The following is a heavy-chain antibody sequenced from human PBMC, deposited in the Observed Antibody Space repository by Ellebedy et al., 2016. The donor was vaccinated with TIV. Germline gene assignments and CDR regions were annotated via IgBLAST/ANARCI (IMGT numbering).Heavy chain of an antibody. J-gene: IGHJ5*02. CDR3: ARTGSGSYYRAGRVGFDP. V-gene: IGHV4-59*01. D-gene: IGHD3-10*01. Sequence: SETLSLTCTVSGGSISSYYWSWIRQPPGKGLEWIGYIYYSGSTNYNPSLKSRVTISVNTSKNQFSLKLSSVTAADTAVYYCARTGSGSYYRAGRVGFDPWGQGTLVTVSS. CDR2: IYYSGST. CDR1: GGSISSYY.